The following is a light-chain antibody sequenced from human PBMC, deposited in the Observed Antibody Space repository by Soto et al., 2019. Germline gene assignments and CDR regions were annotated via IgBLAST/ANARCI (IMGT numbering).Light chain of an antibody. CDR3: QQRSNWPIT. CDR2: GAS. CDR1: QSVSSSY. Sequence: EIVLTQAPGTLSLSPGERDTLSCRASQSVSSSYLAWYHQKHGQTPRXXIYGASSRATGIPDRFSGSGSGTDLTITISSLEPEDFEVYYCQQRSNWPITFGQGTRLEI. V-gene: IGKV3D-20*02. J-gene: IGKJ5*01.